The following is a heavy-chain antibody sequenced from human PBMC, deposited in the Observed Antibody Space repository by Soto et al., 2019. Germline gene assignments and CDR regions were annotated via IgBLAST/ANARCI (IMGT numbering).Heavy chain of an antibody. Sequence: EVQLVESGGGLAMPEESLRLSCAASGFTFIGYNMKWVRQAPGKGLEWVASISTSSIEIFYSDLVRGRFTIFRDNARNSLYLQMNSLRAEDTAVYYCATIGDHDGFDVWGQGTTVTVSS. J-gene: IGHJ3*01. CDR2: ISTSSIEI. D-gene: IGHD4-17*01. CDR3: ATIGDHDGFDV. CDR1: GFTFIGYN. V-gene: IGHV3-21*06.